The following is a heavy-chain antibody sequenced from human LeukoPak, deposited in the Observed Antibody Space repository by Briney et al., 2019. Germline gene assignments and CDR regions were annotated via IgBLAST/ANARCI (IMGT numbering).Heavy chain of an antibody. CDR2: ISYDGGNK. V-gene: IGHV3-30*03. CDR3: ARDRGPRTGFMVREAYDY. Sequence: GRSLRLSCAASGFAFSNFGMHWVRQAPGKGLEWVAMISYDGGNKYYADSVRGRFTISRDNSKNTLYLQMDSLRPEDTAVYYCARDRGPRTGFMVREAYDYWGQGTLVTVSS. D-gene: IGHD3-10*01. J-gene: IGHJ4*02. CDR1: GFAFSNFG.